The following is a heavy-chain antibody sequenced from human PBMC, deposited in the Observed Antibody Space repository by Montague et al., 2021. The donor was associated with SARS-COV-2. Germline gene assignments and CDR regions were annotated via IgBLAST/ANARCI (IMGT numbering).Heavy chain of an antibody. CDR1: GGSISSGGYY. CDR3: ASTYGANVGNYYYYFDF. V-gene: IGHV4-31*03. D-gene: IGHD4-23*01. J-gene: IGHJ6*03. Sequence: TLSLTCTVSGGSISSGGYYWTWIRQPPGKGLEWIGNIYYSGSTYYNPSLKSRVTISVDTSKNQFSLNLTSVTAADTAVYYCASTYGANVGNYYYYFDFWGQGTTVTVSS. CDR2: IYYSGST.